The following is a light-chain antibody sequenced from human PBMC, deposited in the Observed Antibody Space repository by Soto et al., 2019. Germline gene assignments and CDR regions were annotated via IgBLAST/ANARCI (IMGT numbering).Light chain of an antibody. V-gene: IGKV1-17*01. CDR3: LQHNSYPYT. CDR2: AIS. CDR1: QGVRND. Sequence: DIQMTQSPSSLSASVGDRVTITCRASQGVRNDFDWYQQKPGKAPQRLIYAISSLQSGVPSRFSGSGSGTEFTLTISSLQPEDFATYYCLQHNSYPYTFGQGTKLEIK. J-gene: IGKJ2*01.